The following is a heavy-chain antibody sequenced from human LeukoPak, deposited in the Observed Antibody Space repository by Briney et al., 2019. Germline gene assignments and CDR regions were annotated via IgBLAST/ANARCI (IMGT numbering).Heavy chain of an antibody. V-gene: IGHV4-39*07. CDR2: IYYSGST. Sequence: SETLSLTCTVSGGSISSSRYYWGWIRQPPGKGLEWFGSIYYSGSTYYNPSLKCRVTISVDTSKNQFSLKLRSVTAADTAVYYCASMAVGYFDYWGQGTLVTVSS. CDR3: ASMAVGYFDY. CDR1: GGSISSSRYY. D-gene: IGHD1-26*01. J-gene: IGHJ4*02.